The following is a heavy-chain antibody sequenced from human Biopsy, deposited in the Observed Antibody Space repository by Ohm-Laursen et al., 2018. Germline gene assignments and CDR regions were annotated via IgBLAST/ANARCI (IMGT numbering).Heavy chain of an antibody. CDR3: ALQSVAQMKNFDY. D-gene: IGHD6-19*01. J-gene: IGHJ4*02. CDR1: GFSFTGYY. Sequence: SVKVSCKASGFSFTGYYIHWVRQAPGQGLEWMGWISPKSGDTNYAHKFQGNITMTRDTSMSTAYMEMSRLRGDDTAVYYCALQSVAQMKNFDYWGQGTLVTVSS. V-gene: IGHV1-2*02. CDR2: ISPKSGDT.